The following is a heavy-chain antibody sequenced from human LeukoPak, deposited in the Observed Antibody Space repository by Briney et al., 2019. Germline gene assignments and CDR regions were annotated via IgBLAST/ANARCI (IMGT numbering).Heavy chain of an antibody. CDR3: VQSSPTIDY. Sequence: GGSLRLSCSGSGFTFSSYWMHWVRQAPGKGLVWVSRINSDGSSTTYADSVKGRFTISRDNAKNTMYLQMNSLRVEDTAVYYCVQSSPTIDYWGQGTLVTVSS. D-gene: IGHD5-12*01. V-gene: IGHV3-74*01. J-gene: IGHJ4*02. CDR1: GFTFSSYW. CDR2: INSDGSST.